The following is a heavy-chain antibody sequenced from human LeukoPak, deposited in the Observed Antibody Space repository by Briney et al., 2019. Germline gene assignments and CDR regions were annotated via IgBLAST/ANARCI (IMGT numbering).Heavy chain of an antibody. D-gene: IGHD1-26*01. CDR3: ARDESSGSYYYYFDY. J-gene: IGHJ4*02. Sequence: GESLKISCAASGLTFSSYGMHWVRQAPGKGLEWVAVIWYDGSNKYYADSVKGRFTISRDNSKNTLYLQMNSLRAEDTAVYYCARDESSGSYYYYFDYWGQGTLVAVSS. CDR2: IWYDGSNK. CDR1: GLTFSSYG. V-gene: IGHV3-33*01.